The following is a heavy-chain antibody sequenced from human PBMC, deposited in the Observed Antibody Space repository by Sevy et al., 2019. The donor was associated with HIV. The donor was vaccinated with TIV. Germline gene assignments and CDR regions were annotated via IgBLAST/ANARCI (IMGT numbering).Heavy chain of an antibody. CDR2: MYFSGAT. CDR1: GGTISSDGYY. D-gene: IGHD3-22*01. V-gene: IGHV4-39*01. Sequence: SETLSLTCTVSGGTISSDGYYWDWVRQPPGKGLEWIGAMYFSGATYYNPSLRSRVSISIETSKNQFSLNQYSVTAADPAVYYCARYYYDSSGYQNFDYWGQGTLVTVSS. CDR3: ARYYYDSSGYQNFDY. J-gene: IGHJ4*02.